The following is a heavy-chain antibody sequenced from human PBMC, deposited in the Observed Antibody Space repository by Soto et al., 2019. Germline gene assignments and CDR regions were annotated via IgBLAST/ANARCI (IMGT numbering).Heavy chain of an antibody. J-gene: IGHJ4*02. D-gene: IGHD3-22*01. CDR1: GFTFSSYA. CDR3: ARENAVGYYYDSSGYYFVS. Sequence: GGSLRLSCAASGFTFSSYAMHWVRQAPGKGLEWVAVISYDGSNKYYADSVKGRFTISRDNSKNTLYLQMNSLRAEDTAVYYCARENAVGYYYDSSGYYFVSWGQGTLVTVSS. CDR2: ISYDGSNK. V-gene: IGHV3-30-3*01.